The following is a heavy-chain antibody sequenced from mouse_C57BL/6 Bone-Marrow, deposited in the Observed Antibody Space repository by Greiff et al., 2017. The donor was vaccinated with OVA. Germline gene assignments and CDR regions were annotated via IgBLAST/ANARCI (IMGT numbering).Heavy chain of an antibody. V-gene: IGHV5-6*01. Sequence: EVQLVESGGDLVKPGGSLKLSCAASGFTFSSYGMSWVRQTPDKRLEWVATISSGGSYTYYPDSVKGRFTISRDNAKNTLYLQMSSLKSEDTAMYYCARRHYYYGSSYYWYFDVWGTGTTVTFSS. D-gene: IGHD1-1*01. CDR3: ARRHYYYGSSYYWYFDV. CDR1: GFTFSSYG. J-gene: IGHJ1*03. CDR2: ISSGGSYT.